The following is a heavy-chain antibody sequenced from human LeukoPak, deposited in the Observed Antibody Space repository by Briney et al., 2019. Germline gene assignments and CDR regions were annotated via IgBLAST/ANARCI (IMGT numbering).Heavy chain of an antibody. CDR2: TRFDDSYK. V-gene: IGHV3-30*02. Sequence: HPGGSLRLSCAASGFSFSSSGMHWVRQAPGQGPEGVAFTRFDDSYKAYGNSVRGRFTISRDNSKNTLYLQMDSLRSDDTAVYYCAKSSGGITWFDPWGQGTLVIVSS. D-gene: IGHD1-7*01. J-gene: IGHJ5*02. CDR3: AKSSGGITWFDP. CDR1: GFSFSSSG.